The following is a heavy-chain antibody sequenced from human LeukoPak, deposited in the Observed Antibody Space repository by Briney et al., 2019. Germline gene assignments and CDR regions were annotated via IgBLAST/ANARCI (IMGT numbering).Heavy chain of an antibody. J-gene: IGHJ4*02. CDR2: ISWNSGSI. V-gene: IGHV3-9*01. D-gene: IGHD3-10*01. Sequence: GGSLRLSCAASGFTFDDYAMHWVRQAPGKGLEWVSGISWNSGSIGYADSVKGRFTISRDNAKNSLYLQMNSLRAEDTAVYYCARALWFGDLPLDYWGQGTLVTVSS. CDR1: GFTFDDYA. CDR3: ARALWFGDLPLDY.